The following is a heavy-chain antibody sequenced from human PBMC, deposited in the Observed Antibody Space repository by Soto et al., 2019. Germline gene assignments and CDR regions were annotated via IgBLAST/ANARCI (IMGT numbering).Heavy chain of an antibody. V-gene: IGHV1-18*01. CDR3: ARDDGVYGSAPNAW. CDR1: GYTFTSYG. Sequence: QVQLVQSGAEVKKPGASVKVSCKASGYTFTSYGISWVRQAPGQGLEWMGWISAYNGNPNYAQKIQGRVTMTTDTYTSTAYMELRSLGSDDTAVYYCARDDGVYGSAPNAWWGQGTLVTVSS. D-gene: IGHD3-10*01. J-gene: IGHJ4*02. CDR2: ISAYNGNP.